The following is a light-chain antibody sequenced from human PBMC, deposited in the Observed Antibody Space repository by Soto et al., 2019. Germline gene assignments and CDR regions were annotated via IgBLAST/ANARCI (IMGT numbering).Light chain of an antibody. Sequence: EIVLTQSPGTLSLSPGERATLSCRASQSVTNRYLAWYRQKPGQAPRLLIFGASIRATGIPARFSGSGSGTDFTLTISSLEPEDFGVYYCQQYRSWPRTFGQGTKVDIK. J-gene: IGKJ1*01. CDR2: GAS. V-gene: IGKV3-20*01. CDR1: QSVTNRY. CDR3: QQYRSWPRT.